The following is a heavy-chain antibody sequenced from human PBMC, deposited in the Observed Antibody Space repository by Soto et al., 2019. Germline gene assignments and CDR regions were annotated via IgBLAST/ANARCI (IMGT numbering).Heavy chain of an antibody. CDR3: ARDLAAADY. CDR2: INSNGGST. Sequence: QVHLVQSGAEVMKPGASVKASCKASGYIFINYYIHWVRQAPGQGLEWIGLINSNGGSTNYAQKFRGRVTIARDTSTSTVYMDLSSLNSDDTAVYYCARDLAAADYWGQCTLVTVSS. V-gene: IGHV1-46*01. J-gene: IGHJ4*02. D-gene: IGHD6-13*01. CDR1: GYIFINYY.